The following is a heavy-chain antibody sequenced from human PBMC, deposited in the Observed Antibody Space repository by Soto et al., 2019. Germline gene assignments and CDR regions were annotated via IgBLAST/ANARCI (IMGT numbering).Heavy chain of an antibody. Sequence: QVQLVESGGGVVQPGRSLRLSCAASGFTFSSYGMHWVRQAPGKGLEWVAVISYDGSNKYYADSVKGRFTISRDNSKNTLYLQMNSLRAEDTAVYYCAKDGNDFWSGSQPLPDSYYGMDVWGQGTTVTVSS. V-gene: IGHV3-30*18. CDR1: GFTFSSYG. J-gene: IGHJ6*02. CDR2: ISYDGSNK. CDR3: AKDGNDFWSGSQPLPDSYYGMDV. D-gene: IGHD3-3*01.